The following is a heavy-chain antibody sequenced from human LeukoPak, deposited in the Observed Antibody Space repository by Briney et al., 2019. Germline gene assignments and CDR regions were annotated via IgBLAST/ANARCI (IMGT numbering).Heavy chain of an antibody. J-gene: IGHJ4*02. CDR2: ISYDGSNK. CDR3: ARGQNNFIVGATLDY. CDR1: GFTFSSYA. D-gene: IGHD1-26*01. V-gene: IGHV3-30-3*01. Sequence: GGSLRLSCAASGFTFSSYAMHWVRQAPAKGLEWVAVISYDGSNKYYADSVKRRFTTSRDNSKNTLYLQMNSLRAEDTAVYYYARGQNNFIVGATLDYWGQGTLVTVSS.